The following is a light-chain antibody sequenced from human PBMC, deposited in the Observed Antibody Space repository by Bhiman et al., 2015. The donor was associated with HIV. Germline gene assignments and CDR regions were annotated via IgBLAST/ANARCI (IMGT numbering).Light chain of an antibody. CDR2: DVA. J-gene: IGLJ2*01. V-gene: IGLV2-14*03. Sequence: QSALTQPASMSGSPGQSITISCTGSSRDIGAYDYVSWYQQHPGKVPKLVIYDVAYRPSGISSRFSGSKSGNTASLTISGLQAEDEAHYFCSSYGGGATLDVVFGGGTKLTVL. CDR3: SSYGGGATLDVV. CDR1: SRDIGAYDY.